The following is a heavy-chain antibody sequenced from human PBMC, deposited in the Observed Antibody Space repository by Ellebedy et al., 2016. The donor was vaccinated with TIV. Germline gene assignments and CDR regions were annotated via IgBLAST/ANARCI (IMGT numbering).Heavy chain of an antibody. CDR2: ISESGGYT. Sequence: PGGSLRLSCAASGFTFSSYRMNWVRQAPGKGLEWVSSISESGGYTYYAASVKGRFTISRDNSKSTLDLHMNSLRAEDTAVYHCAKATLGTSFVIEPAAMYYYMDVWGKGTTVTVSS. V-gene: IGHV3-23*01. J-gene: IGHJ6*03. D-gene: IGHD2-2*01. CDR1: GFTFSSYR. CDR3: AKATLGTSFVIEPAAMYYYMDV.